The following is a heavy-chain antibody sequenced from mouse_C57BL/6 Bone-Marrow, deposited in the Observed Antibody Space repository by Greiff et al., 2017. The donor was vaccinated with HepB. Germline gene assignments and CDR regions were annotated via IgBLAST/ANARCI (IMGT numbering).Heavy chain of an antibody. J-gene: IGHJ4*01. Sequence: EVQLVESGGDLVKPGGSLKLSCAASGFTFSSYGMSWVRQTPDKRLEWVATISSGGSYTYYPDSVKGRVTISRDNAKNTLYLQMSSLKSEDTAMYYCARPITTVDYYAMDYWGQGTSVTVSS. CDR2: ISSGGSYT. D-gene: IGHD1-1*01. V-gene: IGHV5-6*01. CDR1: GFTFSSYG. CDR3: ARPITTVDYYAMDY.